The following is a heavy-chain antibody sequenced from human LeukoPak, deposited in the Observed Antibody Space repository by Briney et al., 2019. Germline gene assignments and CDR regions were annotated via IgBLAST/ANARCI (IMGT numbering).Heavy chain of an antibody. CDR2: ISGSGGST. J-gene: IGHJ4*02. CDR1: GFTFSSYA. Sequence: GGSLRLSCAASGFTFSSYAMGWVRQAPGKGLEWVSAISGSGGSTYYADSVKGRFTISRDNSKNTLYLQMNSLRAEDTAVYYCAPFGDGPFLYDYWGQGTLVTVSS. V-gene: IGHV3-23*01. CDR3: APFGDGPFLYDY. D-gene: IGHD3-10*01.